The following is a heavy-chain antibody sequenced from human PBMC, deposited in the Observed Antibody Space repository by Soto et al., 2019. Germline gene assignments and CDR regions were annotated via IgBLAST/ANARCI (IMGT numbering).Heavy chain of an antibody. V-gene: IGHV3-72*01. Sequence: GGSLRLSCAASGFTFSDHYINWVRQAPGKGLEWVGRIRNRAQSYTTDYVPPVKGRFSISRDDSQNSVHLQMNSLRTEDTAVYYCARQGVALEIDFWGQGTLVTVSS. CDR3: ARQGVALEIDF. CDR1: GFTFSDHY. CDR2: IRNRAQSYTT. J-gene: IGHJ4*02. D-gene: IGHD2-8*01.